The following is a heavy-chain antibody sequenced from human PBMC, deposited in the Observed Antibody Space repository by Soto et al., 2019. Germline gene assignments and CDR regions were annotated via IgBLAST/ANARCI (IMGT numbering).Heavy chain of an antibody. D-gene: IGHD2-2*01. V-gene: IGHV3-23*01. CDR1: GFTFSSYA. J-gene: IGHJ6*02. CDR3: AKGLVPAAKRNYGMDV. CDR2: ISGSGGST. Sequence: PGGSLRLSCAASGFTFSSYAMSWVRQAPGKGLEWVSAISGSGGSTYYADSVKGRFTISRDNSKNTLYLQMNSLRAEDTAVYYCAKGLVPAAKRNYGMDVWGQGTTVTVSS.